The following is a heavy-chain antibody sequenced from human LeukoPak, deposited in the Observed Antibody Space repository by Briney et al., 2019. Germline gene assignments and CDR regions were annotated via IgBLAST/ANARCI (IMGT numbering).Heavy chain of an antibody. V-gene: IGHV3-30*18. D-gene: IGHD3-16*01. CDR1: GFSFSLYG. CDR3: ANLLLGANYHGMDV. Sequence: PGGSLRLPCAASGFSFSLYGMHWVRKAPGKGLEWVALISYDGSTGYYADSVEGRFTVSRDNSKDTVYLQMNSLRAEDTAVYYCANLLLGANYHGMDVWGQGTTVTVSS. CDR2: ISYDGSTG. J-gene: IGHJ6*02.